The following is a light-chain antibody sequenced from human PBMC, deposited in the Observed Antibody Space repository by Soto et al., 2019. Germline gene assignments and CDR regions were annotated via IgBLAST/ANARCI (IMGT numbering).Light chain of an antibody. J-gene: IGKJ3*01. CDR1: QFIGKY. V-gene: IGKV1-39*01. CDR3: QQTYTAVS. CDR2: GAL. Sequence: DLQMTQSPSSLSASVGDRVTITCRAGQFIGKYLNWYQQKPGKAPKLLIFGALNLEDGVPSRFSGSGSGTEFTLTISGLLHDDFATYIWQQTYTAVSFGPGTTVEI.